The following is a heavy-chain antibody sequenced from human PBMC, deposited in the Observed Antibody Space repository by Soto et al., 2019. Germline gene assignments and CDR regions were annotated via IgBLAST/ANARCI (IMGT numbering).Heavy chain of an antibody. CDR3: ARSVIEFYYYYGMDV. CDR2: ISYDGSNK. Sequence: GGSLRLSCAASGFTFSSYAMHWVRQAPGKGLEWVAVISYDGSNKYYADSVKGRFTISRDNSKNTLYLQMNSLRAEDTAVYYCARSVIEFYYYYGMDVWGQGTTVTVSS. J-gene: IGHJ6*02. CDR1: GFTFSSYA. V-gene: IGHV3-30-3*01.